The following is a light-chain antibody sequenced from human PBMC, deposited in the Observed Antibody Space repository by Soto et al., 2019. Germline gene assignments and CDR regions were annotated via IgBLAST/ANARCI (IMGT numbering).Light chain of an antibody. CDR3: QQGYFTPRT. CDR2: AAS. J-gene: IGKJ2*01. V-gene: IGKV1-39*01. CDR1: QSISSY. Sequence: DIQMTQSPASLSASVGDRVTITCRASQSISSYLNWYQQKPGKDPKVLIFAASRLQSGVPSRFSGSGSGTDFTLAINSLQPEDVATYYCQQGYFTPRTFGQGTKLEIK.